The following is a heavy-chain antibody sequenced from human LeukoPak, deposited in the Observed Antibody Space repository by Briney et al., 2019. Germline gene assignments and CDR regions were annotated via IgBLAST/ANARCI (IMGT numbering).Heavy chain of an antibody. CDR1: GGSISSGGYY. J-gene: IGHJ4*02. CDR2: IYYSGST. CDR3: ARRTAAAVGRPPTTAFDY. D-gene: IGHD6-13*01. V-gene: IGHV4-31*03. Sequence: SETLSLTCTVSGGSISSGGYYWSWIRQHPGKGLEWIGYIYYSGSTYYNPSLKSRVTISVDTSKNQFSLKLSSVTAADTAVYYCARRTAAAVGRPPTTAFDYWGQGTLVTVSS.